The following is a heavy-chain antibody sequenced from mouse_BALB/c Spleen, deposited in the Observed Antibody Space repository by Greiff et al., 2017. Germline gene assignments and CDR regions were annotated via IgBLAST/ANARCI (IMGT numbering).Heavy chain of an antibody. Sequence: VQLQQSGAELVRPGTSVKVSCKASGYAFTNYLIEWVKQRPGQGLEWIGVINPGSGGTNYNEKFKGKATLTADKSSSTAYMQLSSLTSDDSAVYFCARGVRVAYWGQGTLVTVSA. D-gene: IGHD2-14*01. CDR1: GYAFTNYL. J-gene: IGHJ3*01. CDR2: INPGSGGT. V-gene: IGHV1-54*01. CDR3: ARGVRVAY.